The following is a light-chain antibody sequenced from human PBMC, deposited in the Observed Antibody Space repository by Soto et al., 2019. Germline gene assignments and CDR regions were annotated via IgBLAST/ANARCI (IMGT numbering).Light chain of an antibody. V-gene: IGLV1-44*01. J-gene: IGLJ1*01. CDR2: SNS. CDR1: SSNIGINT. Sequence: QSVLTQPPSASGPPGQRVAISCSGSSSNIGINTVDWYQQLPGTAPKLLIYSNSQRPSGVPDRFSGSKSGTSASLAISGIESEDEADYFCATWDDSLNGRVFGTGTKVTVL. CDR3: ATWDDSLNGRV.